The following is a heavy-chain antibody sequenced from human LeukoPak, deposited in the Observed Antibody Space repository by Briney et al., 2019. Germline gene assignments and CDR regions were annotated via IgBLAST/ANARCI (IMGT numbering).Heavy chain of an antibody. CDR3: ARSARRYYYYYGMDV. V-gene: IGHV5-51*01. CDR2: IYPGDSDT. CDR1: GYSFTNYW. J-gene: IGHJ6*02. Sequence: KVGESLQISCKGSGYSFTNYWIGWGRQIAGKGVEWMGIIYPGDSDTRYSPSFQGQVTISADKSISTAYLQWSSLKASDTAMYYCARSARRYYYYYGMDVWGQGTTVTVSS.